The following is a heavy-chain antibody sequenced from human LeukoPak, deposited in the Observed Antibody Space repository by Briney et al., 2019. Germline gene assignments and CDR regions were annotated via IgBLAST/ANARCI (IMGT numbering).Heavy chain of an antibody. CDR1: GGSISSSSYY. Sequence: ASETLSLTCTVSGGSISSSSYYWGWIRQPPGKGLEWIGSIYYSGSTYYNPPLKSRVTISVDTSKNQFSLKLSSVTAADTAVYYCARLLYHYDSSGYYSYYCYYYMDVWGKGTTVTVSS. D-gene: IGHD3-22*01. J-gene: IGHJ6*03. CDR2: IYYSGST. V-gene: IGHV4-39*01. CDR3: ARLLYHYDSSGYYSYYCYYYMDV.